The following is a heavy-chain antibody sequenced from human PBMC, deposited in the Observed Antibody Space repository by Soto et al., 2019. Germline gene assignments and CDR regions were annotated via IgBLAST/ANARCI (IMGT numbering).Heavy chain of an antibody. CDR3: ARGKGFTDTRRRQSANRLYGMDV. CDR1: GFTFSSYA. J-gene: IGHJ6*02. CDR2: ISYDGSNK. Sequence: QVQLVESGGGVVQPGRSLRLSCAASGFTFSSYAMHWVRQAPGKGLEWVAVISYDGSNKYYADSVKGRFTISRDNSKNTLYLQMNSLRAEDTAVYYCARGKGFTDTRRRQSANRLYGMDVWGQGTTVTVSS. V-gene: IGHV3-30-3*01. D-gene: IGHD2-8*02.